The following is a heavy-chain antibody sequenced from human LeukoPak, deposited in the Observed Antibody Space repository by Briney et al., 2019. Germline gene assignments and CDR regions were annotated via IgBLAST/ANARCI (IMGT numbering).Heavy chain of an antibody. CDR2: ISSSSSYI. CDR1: GFTFSSYS. V-gene: IGHV3-21*04. Sequence: GGSLRPSCAASGFTFSSYSMNWVRQAPGKGLEWVSSISSSSSYIYYADSVKGRFTISRDNSKNTLYLQMNSLRAEDTAVYYCARGENVKRPDYGEIYYYYYYMDVWGKGTTVTVSS. J-gene: IGHJ6*03. D-gene: IGHD4-17*01. CDR3: ARGENVKRPDYGEIYYYYYYMDV.